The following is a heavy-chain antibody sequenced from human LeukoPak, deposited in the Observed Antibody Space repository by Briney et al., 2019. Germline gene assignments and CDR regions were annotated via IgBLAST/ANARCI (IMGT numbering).Heavy chain of an antibody. CDR3: ARFYRGLGWFDP. CDR1: GGALSDYY. CDR2: INHSGNT. V-gene: IGHV4-34*01. D-gene: IGHD3-10*01. J-gene: IGHJ5*02. Sequence: PSETLSLNPAVYGGALSDYYWDWIRQPPGKGLEWIGEINHSGNTNYNPSLKSRVTMSVDTSNNHFSLSLSSVTAADTAMYYCARFYRGLGWFDPWGQGTLVTVSS.